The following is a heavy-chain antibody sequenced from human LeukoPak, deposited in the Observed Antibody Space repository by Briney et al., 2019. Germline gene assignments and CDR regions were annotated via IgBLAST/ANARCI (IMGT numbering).Heavy chain of an antibody. Sequence: PGGSLRLSCAVSGFTFSSYSMSWVRQAPGKGLEWVSGASGLDDSTYYADSVKGRFTISRDNSKNTLYPQMNSLRAEDTAVYYCAKSRAGYRYGKFDYWGQGTLVTVSS. CDR2: ASGLDDST. V-gene: IGHV3-23*01. D-gene: IGHD5-18*01. CDR3: AKSRAGYRYGKFDY. CDR1: GFTFSSYS. J-gene: IGHJ4*02.